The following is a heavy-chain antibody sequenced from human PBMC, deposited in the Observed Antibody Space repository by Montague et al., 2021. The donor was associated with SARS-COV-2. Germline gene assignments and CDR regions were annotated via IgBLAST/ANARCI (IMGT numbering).Heavy chain of an antibody. D-gene: IGHD1-26*01. CDR2: N. J-gene: IGHJ4*02. Sequence: NDYAVSVKSRININPDTSKNQISLHLTSVTPEDTAVYYCARTSASSDYWGQGTLVTVSS. CDR3: ARTSASSDY. V-gene: IGHV6-1*01.